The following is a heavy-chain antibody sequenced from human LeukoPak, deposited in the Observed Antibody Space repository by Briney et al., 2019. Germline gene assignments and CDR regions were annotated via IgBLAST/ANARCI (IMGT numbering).Heavy chain of an antibody. J-gene: IGHJ3*02. CDR2: IIPIFGTA. CDR3: ARQEAVAPGAFDI. V-gene: IGHV1-69*13. CDR1: GGTFSSYA. Sequence: GASVKVSCKASGGTFSSYAISWVRQAPGQGLEWMGGIIPIFGTANYAQKFQGRVTITADESTSTAYMELSSLRSEDTAVYYCARQEAVAPGAFDIWGQGTMVTVSS. D-gene: IGHD6-19*01.